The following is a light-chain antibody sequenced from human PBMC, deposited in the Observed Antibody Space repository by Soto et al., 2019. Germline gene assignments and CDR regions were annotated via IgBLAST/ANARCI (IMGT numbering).Light chain of an antibody. Sequence: DIQMTQSPSSLSASVGDRVTITCRASQSISSYLNWYQQKPGKAPKLLIYAASSLQTGVPSRFSGSGSGTDFTPTISSLHTEGFATYDCAQYYSHPWKIGQGTNVDIK. CDR1: QSISSY. CDR2: AAS. J-gene: IGKJ1*01. CDR3: AQYYSHPWK. V-gene: IGKV1-39*01.